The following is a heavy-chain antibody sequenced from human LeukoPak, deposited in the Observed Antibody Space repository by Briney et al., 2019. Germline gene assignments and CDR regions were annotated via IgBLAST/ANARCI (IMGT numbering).Heavy chain of an antibody. D-gene: IGHD3-16*01. Sequence: GGSLRLSCAASGFVFSHFNMHWVRQAPGKGLEWVAFIFYEEGKRSYSDSVKGRFTISRDISKRTLYLQMNGLRVEDTAVDYCAKDSATWGFDSWGQGTLVTVSS. CDR1: GFVFSHFN. CDR3: AKDSATWGFDS. V-gene: IGHV3-30*02. J-gene: IGHJ4*02. CDR2: IFYEEGKR.